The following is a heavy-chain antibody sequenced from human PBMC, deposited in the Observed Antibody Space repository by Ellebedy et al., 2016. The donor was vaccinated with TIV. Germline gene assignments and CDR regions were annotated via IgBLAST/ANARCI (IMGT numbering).Heavy chain of an antibody. CDR3: ARRDILKWFDP. J-gene: IGHJ5*02. CDR1: GGSFSGYY. Sequence: SETLSLXXAVYGGSFSGYYWSWIRQPPGKGLEWIGEINHSGSTNYNPSLKSRVTISVDTSKNQFSLKLSSVTAADTAVYYCARRDILKWFDPWGQGTLVTVSS. V-gene: IGHV4-34*01. D-gene: IGHD3-9*01. CDR2: INHSGST.